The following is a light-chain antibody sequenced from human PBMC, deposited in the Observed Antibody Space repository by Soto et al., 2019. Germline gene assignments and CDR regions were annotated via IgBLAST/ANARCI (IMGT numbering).Light chain of an antibody. CDR1: QSVSSSY. CDR2: GAS. Sequence: EIVLAQSPGTLSLFPGERATLSCRASQSVSSSYLAWYQQKPGQAPRLLIYGASGRATGIPDRFSGSGSGTDFTLTISRLEPEDFAVYYCQQYGSLSWAFGQGTKVDIK. J-gene: IGKJ1*01. CDR3: QQYGSLSWA. V-gene: IGKV3-20*01.